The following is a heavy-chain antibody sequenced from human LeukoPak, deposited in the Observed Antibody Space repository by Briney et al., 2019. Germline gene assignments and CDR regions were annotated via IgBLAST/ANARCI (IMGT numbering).Heavy chain of an antibody. D-gene: IGHD6-13*01. Sequence: GGSLRLSCAASGFTFSSYAMHWVRQAPGKGLEWVAVIANDGRDKEYADSVRGRFTISRDNSKNTVYLQMNSLRAEDTAVFYCVKDMKIKAAGYYFDYWGQGTLVTVSS. CDR2: IANDGRDK. J-gene: IGHJ4*02. CDR3: VKDMKIKAAGYYFDY. CDR1: GFTFSSYA. V-gene: IGHV3-30*04.